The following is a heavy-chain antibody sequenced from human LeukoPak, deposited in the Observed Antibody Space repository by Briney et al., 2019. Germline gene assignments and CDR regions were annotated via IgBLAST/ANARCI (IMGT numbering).Heavy chain of an antibody. Sequence: SETLSLTCAVYGGSFSGYYWSWIRQPPGKGLEWIGEINHSGSTNYNPSLKSRVTISVDTSKNQFSLKLSSVTAADTAVYYCARRLWFGERNDYWGQGTLVTVSS. V-gene: IGHV4-34*01. CDR1: GGSFSGYY. CDR3: ARRLWFGERNDY. CDR2: INHSGST. D-gene: IGHD3-10*01. J-gene: IGHJ4*02.